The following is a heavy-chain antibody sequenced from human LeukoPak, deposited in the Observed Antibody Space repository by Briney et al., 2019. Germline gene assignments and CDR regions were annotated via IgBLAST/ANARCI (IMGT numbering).Heavy chain of an antibody. CDR2: IYYSGST. V-gene: IGHV4-39*07. J-gene: IGHJ3*02. CDR1: GGSISSSSYY. CDR3: AREDVVRNYDSSGYSAVKPGDAFDI. Sequence: PSETLSLTCTVSGGSISSSSYYWGWIRQPPGKGLEWIGSIYYSGSTYYNPSLKSRVTISVDTSKNQFSLKLSSVTARDTAVYYCAREDVVRNYDSSGYSAVKPGDAFDIWGQGTMVTVSS. D-gene: IGHD3-22*01.